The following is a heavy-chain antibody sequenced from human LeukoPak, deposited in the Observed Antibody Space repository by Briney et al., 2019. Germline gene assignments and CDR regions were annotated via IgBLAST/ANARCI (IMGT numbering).Heavy chain of an antibody. D-gene: IGHD3-10*01. CDR2: IHPNSGGT. CDR3: ARWQEGSGTYYIDY. J-gene: IGHJ4*02. CDR1: GYTLTGYY. Sequence: ASVKVSCKTYGYTLTGYYMKWVRQAPGQGLEWMGWIHPNSGGTNYAPKFQGRITLTRDTSISTAYMELSSLRSDDTAVYYCARWQEGSGTYYIDYWGQGTLVTVSS. V-gene: IGHV1-2*02.